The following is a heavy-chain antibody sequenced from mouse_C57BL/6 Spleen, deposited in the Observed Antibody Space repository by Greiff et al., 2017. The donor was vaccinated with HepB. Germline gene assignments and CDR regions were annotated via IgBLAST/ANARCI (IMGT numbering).Heavy chain of an antibody. Sequence: QVQLKESGAELAKPGASVKLSCKASGYTFTSYWMHWVKQRPGQGLEWIGYINPSSGYTKYNQKFKDKATLTADKSSSTAYMHLSSLTYEDSAVYYCARKEGPYYYGSSYDAMDYWGQGTSVTVSS. CDR1: GYTFTSYW. CDR3: ARKEGPYYYGSSYDAMDY. D-gene: IGHD1-1*01. CDR2: INPSSGYT. J-gene: IGHJ4*01. V-gene: IGHV1-7*01.